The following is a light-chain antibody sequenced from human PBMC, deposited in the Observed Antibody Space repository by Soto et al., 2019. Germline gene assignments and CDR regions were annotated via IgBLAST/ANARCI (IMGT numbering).Light chain of an antibody. CDR2: QDS. CDR3: QAWDSSTVV. J-gene: IGLJ2*01. CDR1: KLGDKY. V-gene: IGLV3-1*01. Sequence: SYELTQPPSLYVSPGQTASITCSGDKLGDKYACWYQQKPGQSPVLVIYQDSKRPSGIPERFSGYNSGNTATLTISGTQSMDEADYYCQAWDSSTVVFGGGTKVTVL.